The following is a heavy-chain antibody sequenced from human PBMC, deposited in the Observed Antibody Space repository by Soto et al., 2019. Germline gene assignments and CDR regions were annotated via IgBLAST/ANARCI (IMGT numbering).Heavy chain of an antibody. CDR3: AREAGVVVITGANDAFDI. Sequence: VASVKVSCKASGYTFTGYYMHWVRQAPGQGLEWMGWINPNSGGTNYAQKFQGRVTMTRDTSISTAYMELSRLRSDDTAVYYCAREAGVVVITGANDAFDIWGQGTMVTVSS. D-gene: IGHD3-22*01. CDR2: INPNSGGT. CDR1: GYTFTGYY. V-gene: IGHV1-2*02. J-gene: IGHJ3*02.